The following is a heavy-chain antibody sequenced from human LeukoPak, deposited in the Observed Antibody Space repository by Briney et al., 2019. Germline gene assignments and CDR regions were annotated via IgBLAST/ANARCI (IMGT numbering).Heavy chain of an antibody. V-gene: IGHV4-59*12. D-gene: IGHD2-8*01. CDR2: IYHSGST. J-gene: IGHJ4*02. CDR3: AKKRNGAPYYFHC. CDR1: RGSISPYV. Sequence: SETLSLTCTVSRGSISPYVWSWIRQPPGKGLEWIGEIYHSGSTNYNPSLKSPVTISVDKSKNQFSLRLSSVTAADTAVYYCAKKRNGAPYYFHCWGQGTLVTVSS.